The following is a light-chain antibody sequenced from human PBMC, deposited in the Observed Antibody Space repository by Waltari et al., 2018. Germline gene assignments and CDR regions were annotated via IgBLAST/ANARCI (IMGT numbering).Light chain of an antibody. CDR1: NIADKN. CDR2: YDS. CDR3: QVWDTSIDLSV. Sequence: SYVLTQAPSVSVAPGDTARITCGGNNIADKNVHWYQQKPGQAPVLVIFYDSDRPSGIPERFSGSNSGNTATLTISRAEAGDEADYYCQVWDTSIDLSVFGTGTKVTVL. J-gene: IGLJ1*01. V-gene: IGLV3-21*04.